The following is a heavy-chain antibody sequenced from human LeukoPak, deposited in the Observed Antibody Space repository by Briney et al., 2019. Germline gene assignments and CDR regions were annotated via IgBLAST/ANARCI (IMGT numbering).Heavy chain of an antibody. CDR2: IKQDGSEK. CDR3: ARHCSGGSCYRGWESWFDP. D-gene: IGHD2-15*01. CDR1: GFTFSSYW. J-gene: IGHJ5*02. V-gene: IGHV3-7*01. Sequence: PGGSLRLSCAASGFTFSSYWMSWVRQAPGKGLEWVANIKQDGSEKYYVDSVKGRCTISRDNAKNSLYLQMNCLRAEDTAVYYCARHCSGGSCYRGWESWFDPWGQGTLVTVSS.